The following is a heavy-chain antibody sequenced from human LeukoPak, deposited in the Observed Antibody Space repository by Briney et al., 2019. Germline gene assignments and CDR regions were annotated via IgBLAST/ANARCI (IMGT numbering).Heavy chain of an antibody. V-gene: IGHV1-24*01. CDR2: FDPEDGET. J-gene: IGHJ4*02. CDR3: ATYNYYDSSGYYYFDY. D-gene: IGHD3-22*01. Sequence: ASVKVSCKVSGYTLTELSMHWVRQAPGKGLEWMGGFDPEDGETIYAQKFQGRVTMTEDTSTDTAYMELSSLRSEDTAVYCCATYNYYDSSGYYYFDYWGQGTLVTVSS. CDR1: GYTLTELS.